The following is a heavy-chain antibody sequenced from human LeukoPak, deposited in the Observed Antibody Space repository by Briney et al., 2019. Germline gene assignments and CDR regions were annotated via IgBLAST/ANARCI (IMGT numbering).Heavy chain of an antibody. CDR1: GDSISSYY. CDR3: ARDYYDSSGYYWWYFDY. CDR2: IYTSGST. V-gene: IGHV4-4*07. Sequence: SETLSLTCTVSGDSISSYYWSWIRQPAGKGLEWIGRIYTSGSTNYNPSLKSRVTMSVDTSKNQFSLKLSSVTAADTAVYYCARDYYDSSGYYWWYFDYWGQGTLVTVSS. J-gene: IGHJ4*02. D-gene: IGHD3-22*01.